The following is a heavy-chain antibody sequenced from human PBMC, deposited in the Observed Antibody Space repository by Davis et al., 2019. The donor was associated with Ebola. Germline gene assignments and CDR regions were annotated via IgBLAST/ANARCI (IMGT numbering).Heavy chain of an antibody. D-gene: IGHD4-17*01. CDR2: IRSKANSYAT. Sequence: GGSLRLSCAASGFTFSGSAMHWVRQASGKGLEWVGRIRSKANSYATAYAASVKGRFTISRDDSKNTAYLQMNSLKTEDTAVYYCTITVNPFDYWGQRTLVTVSS. J-gene: IGHJ4*02. V-gene: IGHV3-73*01. CDR3: TITVNPFDY. CDR1: GFTFSGSA.